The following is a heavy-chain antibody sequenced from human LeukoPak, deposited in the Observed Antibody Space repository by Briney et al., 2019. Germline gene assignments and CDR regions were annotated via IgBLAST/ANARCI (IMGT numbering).Heavy chain of an antibody. J-gene: IGHJ5*02. CDR3: ASLGYSSYNWFDP. D-gene: IGHD5-18*01. Sequence: SETLSLTCTVSGGSISSYYWSWIRQPPGKGLEWIGYIYYSGSTNYNPSLKSRVTISVDTSKNQFSLKLSSVTAADTAVYYCASLGYSSYNWFDPWGQGTLATVSS. CDR2: IYYSGST. V-gene: IGHV4-59*01. CDR1: GGSISSYY.